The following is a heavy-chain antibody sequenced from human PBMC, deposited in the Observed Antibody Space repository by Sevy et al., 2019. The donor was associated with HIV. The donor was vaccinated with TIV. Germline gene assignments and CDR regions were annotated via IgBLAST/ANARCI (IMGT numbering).Heavy chain of an antibody. Sequence: GGSLRLSCAASGFTFSSYSMNWVRQAPGKGLEWVSYISSSSSTIYYADSLKGRFTISRDNAKNSLYLQMNSLRDEDTAVYYCAREIVVVPAAMKLYYYGMDVWGQGTTVTVSS. CDR3: AREIVVVPAAMKLYYYGMDV. J-gene: IGHJ6*02. CDR2: ISSSSSTI. D-gene: IGHD2-2*01. V-gene: IGHV3-48*02. CDR1: GFTFSSYS.